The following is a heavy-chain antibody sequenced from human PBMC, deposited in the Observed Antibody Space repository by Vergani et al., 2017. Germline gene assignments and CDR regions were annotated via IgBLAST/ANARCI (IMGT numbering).Heavy chain of an antibody. J-gene: IGHJ4*02. CDR2: IYSTGST. V-gene: IGHV4-31*03. CDR3: ARMGGYDEGDAFRIGYFDS. CDR1: GGSISSAGYF. D-gene: IGHD3-22*01. Sequence: QVQLQESGPGLVKPSQTLSLTCTVSGGSISSAGYFWNWIRQHPGKGLEWIGYIYSTGSTHHNPSLRRRINMSVDTSKNQFSLKLNSVTAADTAMYYCARMGGYDEGDAFRIGYFDSWGPGILVTVSS.